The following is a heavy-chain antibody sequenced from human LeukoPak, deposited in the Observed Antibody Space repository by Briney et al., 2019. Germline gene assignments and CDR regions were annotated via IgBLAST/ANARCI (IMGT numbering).Heavy chain of an antibody. D-gene: IGHD4-17*01. Sequence: GGSLRLSCAGSGFPFSSYEMNWLRQAPGKGLEWVSHIDSSGITIYYADSVKGRFTISRDNAKNSIYLQIDSLRVEDTAIYYCARDSVGDLLDYWGQGTPVTVSS. V-gene: IGHV3-48*03. CDR2: IDSSGITI. J-gene: IGHJ4*02. CDR3: ARDSVGDLLDY. CDR1: GFPFSSYE.